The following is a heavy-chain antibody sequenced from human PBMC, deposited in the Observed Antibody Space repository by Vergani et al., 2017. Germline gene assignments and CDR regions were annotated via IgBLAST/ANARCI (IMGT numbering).Heavy chain of an antibody. CDR2: IYSGGST. Sequence: EVQLVESGGGLIQPGGSLRLSCAASGFTVSSNYMSWVRQAPGKGLEWVSVIYSGGSTYYADSVKGRFTISRDNSKNTLYLQRNSLRAEDTAVYYCAKDQRSIISGSYSGYWGQGTLVTVSS. CDR3: AKDQRSIISGSYSGY. J-gene: IGHJ4*02. CDR1: GFTVSSNY. D-gene: IGHD1-26*01. V-gene: IGHV3-53*01.